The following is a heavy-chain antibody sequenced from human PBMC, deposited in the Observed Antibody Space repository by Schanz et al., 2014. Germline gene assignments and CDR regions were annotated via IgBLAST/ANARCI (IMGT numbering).Heavy chain of an antibody. D-gene: IGHD4-17*01. Sequence: QAPLMESGGGVVQPGTSLILSCSVSGFSLNTYGIHWFRQPAGKGLEWVEVIWNNGVTKYYADSVRGRFTISRDRIQNTLYLPMISLRTENTAGYYGARPRFDYGEVDYWGQGTLVTVSS. V-gene: IGHV3-33*01. CDR3: ARPRFDYGEVDY. CDR1: GFSLNTYG. J-gene: IGHJ4*02. CDR2: IWNNGVTK.